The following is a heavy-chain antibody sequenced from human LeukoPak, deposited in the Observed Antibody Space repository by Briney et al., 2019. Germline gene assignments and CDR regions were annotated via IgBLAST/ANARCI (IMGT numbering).Heavy chain of an antibody. D-gene: IGHD3-9*01. CDR1: GFTFSSYA. Sequence: GGSLRLSCAASGFTFSSYAMHWVRQAPSKGLEWVAVISYDGSNKYYADSVKGRFTISRDNAKNSLYLQMNSLRAEDTAVYYCARGVLRYFDWLFQQGYYYYMDVWGKGTTVTISS. J-gene: IGHJ6*03. V-gene: IGHV3-30*04. CDR3: ARGVLRYFDWLFQQGYYYYMDV. CDR2: ISYDGSNK.